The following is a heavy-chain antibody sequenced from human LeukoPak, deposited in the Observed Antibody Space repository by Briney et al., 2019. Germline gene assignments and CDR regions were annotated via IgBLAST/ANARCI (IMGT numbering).Heavy chain of an antibody. CDR2: ISWNSGSI. J-gene: IGHJ4*02. CDR1: GFTFDDYA. D-gene: IGHD3-16*02. CDR3: AKDIGAYRGIV. Sequence: GGSLRLSWAAAGFTFDDYAMHWVRQAPGKGLEWVSGISWNSGSIGYADSVKGRFTISRDNAKNSLYLQMNSLRAEDTALYYCAKDIGAYRGIVWGQGTLVTVSS. V-gene: IGHV3-9*01.